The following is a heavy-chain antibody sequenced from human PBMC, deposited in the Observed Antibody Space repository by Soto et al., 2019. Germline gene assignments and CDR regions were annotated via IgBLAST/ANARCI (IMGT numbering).Heavy chain of an antibody. J-gene: IGHJ6*02. CDR2: INHSGST. CDR1: GGSFSGYY. Sequence: PSETLSLTCAVYGGSFSGYYWSWIRQPPGKGLEWIGEINHSGSTYYNPSLKSRVTISVDRSKNQFSLNLTSVTAADTAVYYCARDYYGMDVWGQGTTVTVSS. CDR3: ARDYYGMDV. V-gene: IGHV4-34*01.